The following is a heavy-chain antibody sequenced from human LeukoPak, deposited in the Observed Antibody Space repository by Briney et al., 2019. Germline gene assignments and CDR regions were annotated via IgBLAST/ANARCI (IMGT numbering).Heavy chain of an antibody. D-gene: IGHD1-1*01. CDR3: ATRGTTATKYIEH. V-gene: IGHV3-23*01. J-gene: IGHJ4*02. CDR2: IVPSGGST. CDR1: GFTFSSYV. Sequence: GGSLRLSCAASGFTFSSYVMSWVRQTPGKGLEWVSTIVPSGGSTYYADSVKGRFTISRDNSENTLHLQMNSLRVEDTAVYYCATRGTTATKYIEHWGQGTLVTVSS.